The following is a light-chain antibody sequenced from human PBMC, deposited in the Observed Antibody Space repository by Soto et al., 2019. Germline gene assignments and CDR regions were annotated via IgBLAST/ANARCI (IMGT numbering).Light chain of an antibody. CDR1: SSDVGGYNY. Sequence: QSAQTQPPSASGSPGQSVTISCTGTSSDVGGYNYVSWYQQHPGKAPKLMIYEVSKRPSGVPDRFSGSKSGNTASLTVSGLQPEDEADYYCSSYAGSNKSVFGTGTKLTVL. J-gene: IGLJ1*01. CDR3: SSYAGSNKSV. CDR2: EVS. V-gene: IGLV2-8*01.